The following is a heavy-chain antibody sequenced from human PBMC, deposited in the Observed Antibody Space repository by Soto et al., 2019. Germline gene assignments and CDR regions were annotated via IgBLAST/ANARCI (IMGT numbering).Heavy chain of an antibody. CDR3: ARHRAAAGTFDY. CDR1: GGSISSYY. Sequence: SETLSLTCTVSGGSISSYYWSWIRQPPGKGLEWIGYIYYSGSTNYNPSLKRRVTIYVDTSQNQFSLKLSSVTAADTAVYYCARHRAAAGTFDYWGQGTLVTVSS. V-gene: IGHV4-59*08. CDR2: IYYSGST. J-gene: IGHJ4*02. D-gene: IGHD6-13*01.